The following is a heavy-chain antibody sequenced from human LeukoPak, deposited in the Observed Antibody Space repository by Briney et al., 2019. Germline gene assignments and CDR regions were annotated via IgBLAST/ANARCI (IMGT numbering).Heavy chain of an antibody. CDR1: GYTFTSYG. V-gene: IGHV1-18*01. CDR2: ISAYTGNT. CDR3: ARDRPRIAARPLPYYFYYYMDV. D-gene: IGHD6-6*01. Sequence: ASVKVSCKASGYTFTSYGISWVRQAPGQRLEWMGWISAYTGNTNYAQKLQGRVTMTTETSTSTAYMELRSLRSDDPAVYYCARDRPRIAARPLPYYFYYYMDVWGKGTTVTVSS. J-gene: IGHJ6*03.